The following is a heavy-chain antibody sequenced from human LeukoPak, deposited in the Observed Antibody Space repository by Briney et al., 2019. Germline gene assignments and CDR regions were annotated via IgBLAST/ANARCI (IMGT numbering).Heavy chain of an antibody. CDR1: GYSFNTYW. V-gene: IGHV5-10-1*01. CDR2: TDPSDSYT. Sequence: GESLKISCKGSGYSFNTYWISWVRQMPGKGLEWMGTTDPSDSYTKYSPSFHGHVTIPADKSISTAYLQWSGLKASDTAMYYCARHVEMATTFDYWGQGTLVTVST. D-gene: IGHD5-24*01. CDR3: ARHVEMATTFDY. J-gene: IGHJ4*02.